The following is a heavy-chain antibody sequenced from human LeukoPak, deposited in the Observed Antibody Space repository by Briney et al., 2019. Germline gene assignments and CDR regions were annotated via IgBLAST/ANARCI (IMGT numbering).Heavy chain of an antibody. CDR2: VSYDASKQ. J-gene: IGHJ6*02. D-gene: IGHD2-2*01. V-gene: IGHV3-30*19. Sequence: GGSLRLSCAASGFTFSSYGMHWVRQAPGKGLEWVAVVSYDASKQYYADSVKGRFTVSRDNSRNTLYLQMNSQRDEDTAVYFCARGFCSSTTRTSGYYYGMDLWGQGTTVTVSS. CDR1: GFTFSSYG. CDR3: ARGFCSSTTRTSGYYYGMDL.